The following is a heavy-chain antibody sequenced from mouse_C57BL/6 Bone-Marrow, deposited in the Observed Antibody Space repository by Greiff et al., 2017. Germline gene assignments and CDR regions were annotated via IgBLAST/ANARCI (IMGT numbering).Heavy chain of an antibody. J-gene: IGHJ2*01. Sequence: EVQLQQSGPVLVKPGASVKMSCKASGYTFTDYYMNWVKQSHGKSLEWIGVINPYNGGTSYNQKFKGKATLTVDKSSSTAYMELNSLTSEDSAVXYCARGLRLFDYWGQGTTLTVSS. CDR1: GYTFTDYY. CDR2: INPYNGGT. D-gene: IGHD2-2*01. V-gene: IGHV1-19*01. CDR3: ARGLRLFDY.